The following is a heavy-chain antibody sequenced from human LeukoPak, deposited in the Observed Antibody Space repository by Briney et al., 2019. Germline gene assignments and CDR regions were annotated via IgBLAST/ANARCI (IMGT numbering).Heavy chain of an antibody. V-gene: IGHV4-61*02. CDR3: AREGGYGIVDY. CDR2: IYTSGST. J-gene: IGHJ4*02. Sequence: SETLSLTCTVSGGSISSGSYYWSWIRQPAGKGLEWIGRIYTSGSTNYNPSLKSRVTISVDTSKNQFSLKLSSVTAADTAVYYCAREGGYGIVDYWGQGTLVTVSS. D-gene: IGHD1-26*01. CDR1: GGSISSGSYY.